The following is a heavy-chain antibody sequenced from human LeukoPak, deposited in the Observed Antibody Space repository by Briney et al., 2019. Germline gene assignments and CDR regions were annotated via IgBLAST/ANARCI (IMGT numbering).Heavy chain of an antibody. Sequence: GASVKVSCKASGYTFTGYYMHWVRQAPGQGLEWMGWINPNSGGTNYAQKFQGRVTMTRDTSISTAYMELSRLRSDDTAVYYCARDLIKDTAMVPDDYWGQGTLVTVSS. D-gene: IGHD5-18*01. CDR3: ARDLIKDTAMVPDDY. V-gene: IGHV1-2*02. J-gene: IGHJ4*02. CDR1: GYTFTGYY. CDR2: INPNSGGT.